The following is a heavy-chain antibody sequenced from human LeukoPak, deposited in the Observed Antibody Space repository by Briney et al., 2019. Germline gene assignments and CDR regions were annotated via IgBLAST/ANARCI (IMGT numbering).Heavy chain of an antibody. J-gene: IGHJ5*02. CDR3: ARESDYDHWFDP. D-gene: IGHD1-26*01. Sequence: SVKVSCKASGGTFSSYAISWVRQAPGQVLEWMGRIIPIFGIANYAQKFQGRVTITADKSTSTAYMELSSLRSEDTAVYYCARESDYDHWFDPWGQGTLVTVSS. CDR2: IIPIFGIA. CDR1: GGTFSSYA. V-gene: IGHV1-69*04.